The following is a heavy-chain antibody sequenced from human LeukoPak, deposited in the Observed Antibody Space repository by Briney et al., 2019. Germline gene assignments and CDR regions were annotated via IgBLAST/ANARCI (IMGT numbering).Heavy chain of an antibody. V-gene: IGHV4-59*08. CDR1: GGSICGLY. J-gene: IGHJ4*02. CDR3: ARHRAYSSASPFDY. Sequence: PSETLSFTCSVSGGSICGLYWSWIRQPPGKGLEWVGYIHYTGSTNYNPSLKSRVTIFVDMSKNQFSLRLSSVTAADTALYYCARHRAYSSASPFDYWGQGTLVTVSS. D-gene: IGHD6-6*01. CDR2: IHYTGST.